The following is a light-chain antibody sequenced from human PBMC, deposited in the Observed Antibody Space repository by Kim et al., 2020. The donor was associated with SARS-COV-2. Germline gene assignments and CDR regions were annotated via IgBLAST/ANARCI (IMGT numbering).Light chain of an antibody. V-gene: IGKV1-5*01. Sequence: ASVGDRVTITCRASQSISVWLAWYQQKQGKAPKVLIFDASSLQSGVPSRFSGSGSGTKFTLTISSLQPDDFATYFCQQYNSSSPTFGPGTKVDIK. CDR2: DAS. J-gene: IGKJ1*01. CDR1: QSISVW. CDR3: QQYNSSSPT.